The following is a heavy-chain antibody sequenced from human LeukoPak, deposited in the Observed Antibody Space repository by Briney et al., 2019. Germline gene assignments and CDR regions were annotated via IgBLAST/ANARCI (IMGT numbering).Heavy chain of an antibody. V-gene: IGHV3-48*04. CDR1: GFTFSSFW. D-gene: IGHD1-26*01. CDR2: ISRSGNTI. J-gene: IGHJ4*02. CDR3: ARQSGTYYVALSSDY. Sequence: PGGSLRFSCAASGFTFSSFWMNWVRQAPGKGLEWVSFISRSGNTIYYADSVKGRFTISRDNAKNSLYLQMTSLRAEDTAVYYCARQSGTYYVALSSDYWGQGTLVTVSS.